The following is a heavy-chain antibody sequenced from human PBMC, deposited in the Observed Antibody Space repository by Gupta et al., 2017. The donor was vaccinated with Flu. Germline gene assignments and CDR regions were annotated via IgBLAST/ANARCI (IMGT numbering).Heavy chain of an antibody. CDR1: GFSFNIYT. J-gene: IGHJ3*02. CDR2: ISGSSSYI. CDR3: AREGRGYSSGLYDAFDM. D-gene: IGHD2-2*03. Sequence: EEQLVESGGGLVKPGGSLRLSCAASGFSFNIYTMNWFRQAPGKGLEWVSSISGSSSYIYYAESLKCRFTISRDNAKNSVFLQMKSLRVDDTAVYFCAREGRGYSSGLYDAFDMWGQGTMVTVSP. V-gene: IGHV3-21*01.